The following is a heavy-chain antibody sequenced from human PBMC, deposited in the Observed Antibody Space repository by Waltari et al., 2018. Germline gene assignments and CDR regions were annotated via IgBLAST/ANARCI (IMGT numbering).Heavy chain of an antibody. Sequence: QVQLQQWGAGLLKPSETLSLTCAVYGGSFSGYYWSWIRQPPGKGLEWIGEINHRGSTNYHPSLKSRVTISVDTSKNQFSLKLSSVTAADTAVYYCASRYCSSTSCHGYNWFDPWGQGTLVTVSS. CDR3: ASRYCSSTSCHGYNWFDP. D-gene: IGHD2-2*01. CDR2: INHRGST. CDR1: GGSFSGYY. V-gene: IGHV4-34*01. J-gene: IGHJ5*02.